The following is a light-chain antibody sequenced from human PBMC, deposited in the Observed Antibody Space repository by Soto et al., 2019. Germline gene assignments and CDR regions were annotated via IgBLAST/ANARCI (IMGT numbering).Light chain of an antibody. CDR2: DAS. CDR3: EQSGSSPRT. CDR1: QSVRNVY. V-gene: IGKV3-20*01. J-gene: IGKJ2*01. Sequence: EIVLTQSPGTLSLSPGERATLSCRASQSVRNVYLAWYQQKPGQAPRLLIYDASNRATGSPDRFSGSESGTDFTLTINRLEPEDFTVYYCEQSGSSPRTFGQGTKLEIK.